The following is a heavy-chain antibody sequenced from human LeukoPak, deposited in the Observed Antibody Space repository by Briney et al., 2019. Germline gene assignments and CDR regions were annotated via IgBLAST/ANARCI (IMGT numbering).Heavy chain of an antibody. Sequence: GGSLRLSCAASGFTFSSYGMHWVRQAPGKGLEWVAVISYDGSNKYYADSVKGRFTISRDNSKNTLYLQMNSLRAEDTAVYYCAKDSVQYQLLWGYFQHWGQGTLVTVSS. CDR2: ISYDGSNK. CDR1: GFTFSSYG. V-gene: IGHV3-30*18. J-gene: IGHJ1*01. CDR3: AKDSVQYQLLWGYFQH. D-gene: IGHD2-2*01.